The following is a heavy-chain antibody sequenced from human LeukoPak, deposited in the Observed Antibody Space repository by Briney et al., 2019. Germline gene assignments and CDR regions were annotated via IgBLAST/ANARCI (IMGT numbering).Heavy chain of an antibody. CDR2: IKLTAIET. V-gene: IGHV3-7*01. CDR3: ARDGAIFGVVIGSFDY. CDR1: GFTFSNDW. Sequence: GGSLRLSCVDSGFTFSNDWMSWVRQSPGKGLEWVAIIKLTAIETYYLDSVKGRFTISRDNAKNSLYLQMNSLRAEDTAVYYCARDGAIFGVVIGSFDYWGQGTLVTVSS. D-gene: IGHD3-3*01. J-gene: IGHJ4*02.